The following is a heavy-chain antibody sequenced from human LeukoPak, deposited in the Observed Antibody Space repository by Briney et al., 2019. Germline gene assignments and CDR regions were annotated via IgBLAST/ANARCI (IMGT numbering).Heavy chain of an antibody. J-gene: IGHJ6*03. CDR1: GGSFRNYY. D-gene: IGHD1-7*01. CDR3: ARRWNYGRNYYTVV. CDR2: INESGRI. Sequence: SDTLSLTCAAYGGSFRNYYWSWIRQPPWKGMEWIGEINESGRINYNPSLMSRVTVSVDTSKNQFSLRLTSVTATDTAVYYCARRWNYGRNYYTVVWGNGATVSVSS. V-gene: IGHV4-34*01.